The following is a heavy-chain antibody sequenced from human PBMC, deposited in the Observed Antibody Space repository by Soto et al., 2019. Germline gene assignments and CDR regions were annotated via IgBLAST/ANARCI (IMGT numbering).Heavy chain of an antibody. D-gene: IGHD3-22*01. CDR2: INHSGST. V-gene: IGHV4-34*01. Sequence: SETLSLTCAVYGGSFSGYYWSWIRQPPGKGLEWIGEINHSGSTNYNPSLKSRVTISVDTSKNQFSLKLSSVTAADTAVYYCARAYPIFYYDSSGYYFDYWGQGTLVTVSS. CDR3: ARAYPIFYYDSSGYYFDY. J-gene: IGHJ4*02. CDR1: GGSFSGYY.